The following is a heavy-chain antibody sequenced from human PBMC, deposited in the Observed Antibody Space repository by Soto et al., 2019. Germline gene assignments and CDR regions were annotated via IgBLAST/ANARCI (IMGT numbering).Heavy chain of an antibody. CDR1: GFTFSNYR. J-gene: IGHJ6*02. CDR2: ISSSSDYI. V-gene: IGHV3-21*01. D-gene: IGHD3-10*01. Sequence: EVQLVESGGGLVKPGGSLRLSCAASGFTFSNYRLNWVRQAPGKGLEWVSSISSSSDYIYNADSVKGRFTISRDNAKNSLYLQMNSLRAEDTAVYYCAREKSISMHRGERGMDVWGQGTTVTVSS. CDR3: AREKSISMHRGERGMDV.